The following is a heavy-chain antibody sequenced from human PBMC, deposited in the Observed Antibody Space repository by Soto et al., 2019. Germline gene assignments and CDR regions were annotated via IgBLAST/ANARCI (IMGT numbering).Heavy chain of an antibody. Sequence: QVQLVQSEATQEKPGASVKVSCEAFGYSFDSYDYSWVRQAPGQGLEWMGRIGSGDTNYAQKLQGRVTMTTDTSTNTAYMELRSLRSDDTALYYCARENDPYGFDLWGQGRMVTVSS. J-gene: IGHJ3*01. CDR2: IGSGDT. CDR3: ARENDPYGFDL. CDR1: GYSFDSYD. V-gene: IGHV1-18*01.